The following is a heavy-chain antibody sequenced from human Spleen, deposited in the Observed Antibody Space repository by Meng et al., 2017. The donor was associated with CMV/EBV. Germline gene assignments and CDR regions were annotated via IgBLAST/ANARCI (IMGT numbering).Heavy chain of an antibody. D-gene: IGHD1-26*01. CDR2: ISTYNGHT. V-gene: IGHV1-18*01. CDR1: GYSFTTYG. CDR3: ARDVKWELLRYFDY. J-gene: IGHJ4*02. Sequence: ASVKVSCKASGYSFTTYGISWVRQAPGQGLEWMGWISTYNGHTKYAQRLQGRVTMTTDTSTSTVYMEVRSLRSDDTAVYYCARDVKWELLRYFDYWGQGTLVTVSS.